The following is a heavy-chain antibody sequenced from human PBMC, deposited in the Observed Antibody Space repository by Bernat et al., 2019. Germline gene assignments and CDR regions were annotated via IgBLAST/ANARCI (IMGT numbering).Heavy chain of an antibody. CDR3: ASVFGGNSAYWYFDL. D-gene: IGHD4-23*01. CDR2: IYYSGST. J-gene: IGHJ2*01. V-gene: IGHV4-59*01. Sequence: QVQLQESGPGLVKPSETLSLTCTVSGGSISSYYWSWIRQPPGKGLEWIGYIYYSGSTNYNPSLKGRVTISVGTSKHQFSLKQNSVTAADTTVYYCASVFGGNSAYWYFDLWGRGALVTISS. CDR1: GGSISSYY.